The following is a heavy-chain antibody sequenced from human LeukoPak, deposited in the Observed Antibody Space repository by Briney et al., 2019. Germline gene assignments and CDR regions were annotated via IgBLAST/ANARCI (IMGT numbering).Heavy chain of an antibody. CDR3: ARDSFQTGSGSYPRGWFDP. CDR2: IIPILGIA. V-gene: IGHV1-69*04. CDR1: GGTFSSYA. Sequence: ASVKVSCKASGGTFSSYAISWVRQAPGQGLEWMGRIIPILGIANYAQKFQGRVTMTRDTSTSTVYMELSSLRSEDTAVYYCARDSFQTGSGSYPRGWFDPWGQGTLVTVSS. J-gene: IGHJ5*02. D-gene: IGHD3-10*01.